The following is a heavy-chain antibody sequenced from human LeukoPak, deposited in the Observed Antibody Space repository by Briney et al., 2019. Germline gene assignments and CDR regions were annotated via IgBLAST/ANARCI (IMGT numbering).Heavy chain of an antibody. V-gene: IGHV3-48*03. J-gene: IGHJ4*02. Sequence: PGGSLRLSCAASGFTFSSYEMNWVRQAPGKGLEWVSYISSSGSTIYYADSVKGRFTISRDNAKNSLYLQMNSLRAEDTAVYYCARETVVPLFDYWGQGTLVTVSS. CDR2: ISSSGSTI. CDR3: ARETVVPLFDY. D-gene: IGHD4-23*01. CDR1: GFTFSSYE.